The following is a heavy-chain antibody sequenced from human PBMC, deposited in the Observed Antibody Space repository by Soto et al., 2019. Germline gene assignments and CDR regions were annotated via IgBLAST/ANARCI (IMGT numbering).Heavy chain of an antibody. D-gene: IGHD1-26*01. J-gene: IGHJ4*02. Sequence: PSETLSLTCAVSGGSISSYYWSWIRQPPGKGLEWIGYIHYSGSANYNPSLMSRVTISVDSSKNQFSLKLSSVTAADTAVYYCARDQNGSHQFDYWGQGTLVTVSS. CDR2: IHYSGSA. V-gene: IGHV4-59*01. CDR1: GGSISSYY. CDR3: ARDQNGSHQFDY.